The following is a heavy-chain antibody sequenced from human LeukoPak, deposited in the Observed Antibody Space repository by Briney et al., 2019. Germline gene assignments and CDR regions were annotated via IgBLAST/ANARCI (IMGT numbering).Heavy chain of an antibody. CDR1: GFTFDDYA. CDR2: ISWNSGSI. V-gene: IGHV3-9*01. Sequence: GGSLRLSCAASGFTFDDYAMHWVRQAPGKGLEWVSGISWNSGSIGYADSVKGRFTISRDNAKNSLYLQMNSLRDEDTAVYYCARDRSSSWEYYFDYWGQGTLVTVSS. J-gene: IGHJ4*02. CDR3: ARDRSSSWEYYFDY. D-gene: IGHD6-13*01.